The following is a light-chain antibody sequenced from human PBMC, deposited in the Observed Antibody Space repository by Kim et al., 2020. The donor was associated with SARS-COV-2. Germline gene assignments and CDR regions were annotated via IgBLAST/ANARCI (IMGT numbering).Light chain of an antibody. CDR1: QDISFS. J-gene: IGKJ4*01. Sequence: DIQMTQSPSSLSASVGDRVIINCQASQDISFSLNWYHQKPGKAPHLLIYDASFLEPGVPSRFSGSGSGADFIFTIDGLQPEDVGTYFCQHFGNLPPLTFGGGTKVDIK. CDR3: QHFGNLPPLT. CDR2: DAS. V-gene: IGKV1-33*01.